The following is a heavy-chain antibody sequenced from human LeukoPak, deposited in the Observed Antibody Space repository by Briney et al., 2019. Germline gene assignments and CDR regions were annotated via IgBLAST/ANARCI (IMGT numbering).Heavy chain of an antibody. D-gene: IGHD3-22*01. V-gene: IGHV4-34*01. Sequence: PSETLSLTCAVYGGSFSGYYWSWIRQPPGKGLEWIGEINHSGSTNYNPSLKSRVTISVDTSKNQFSLKLSSVTAADTAVYYCASSLIYDSSGYGVVYWGQGTLVTVSS. CDR3: ASSLIYDSSGYGVVY. CDR1: GGSFSGYY. CDR2: INHSGST. J-gene: IGHJ4*02.